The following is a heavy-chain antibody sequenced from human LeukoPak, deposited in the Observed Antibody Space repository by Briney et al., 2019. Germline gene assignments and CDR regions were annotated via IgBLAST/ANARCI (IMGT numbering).Heavy chain of an antibody. CDR3: ALIRDSSGYYYYYYGMDV. CDR2: ISKDGSDK. D-gene: IGHD3-22*01. J-gene: IGHJ6*02. CDR1: GFTFSDYA. V-gene: IGHV3-30-3*01. Sequence: GGSLRLSCAASGFTFSDYAMHWVRQAPGKGLEWVAVISKDGSDKYYPGSVRGRFTISRDNSKNTLYLQMNSLRAEDAAVYYCALIRDSSGYYYYYYGMDVWGQGTTVTVSS.